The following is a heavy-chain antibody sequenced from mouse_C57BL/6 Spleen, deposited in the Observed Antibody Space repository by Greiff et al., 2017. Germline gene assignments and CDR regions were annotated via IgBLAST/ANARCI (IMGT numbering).Heavy chain of an antibody. Sequence: QVQLKQSGAELAKPGASVKLSCKASGYTFTDYEMHWVKQTPVHGLEWIGAIDPETGGTAYNQKFKGKAILTADKSSSTAYMELRSLTSEASAVYYCTRSSGDVGFAYWGQGTLVTVSA. D-gene: IGHD1-3*01. CDR2: IDPETGGT. CDR3: TRSSGDVGFAY. J-gene: IGHJ3*01. CDR1: GYTFTDYE. V-gene: IGHV1-15*01.